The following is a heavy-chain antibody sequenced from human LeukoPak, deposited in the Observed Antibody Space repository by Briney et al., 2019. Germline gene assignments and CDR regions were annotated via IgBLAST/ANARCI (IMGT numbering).Heavy chain of an antibody. J-gene: IGHJ4*02. CDR3: ARGGDYGDLGYFDY. Sequence: GGSLRLSCAASGFTFSSYGMHWVRQAPGKGLEWVAVIWYDGSNKYYADSVKGRFTISRDNSKNTLYLQMNSLRAEDTAVYYCARGGDYGDLGYFDYWGQGTLVTVSS. D-gene: IGHD4-17*01. CDR1: GFTFSSYG. CDR2: IWYDGSNK. V-gene: IGHV3-33*01.